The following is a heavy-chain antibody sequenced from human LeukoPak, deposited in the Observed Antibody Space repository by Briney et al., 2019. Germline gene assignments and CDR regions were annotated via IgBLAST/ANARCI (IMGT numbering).Heavy chain of an antibody. CDR3: KMIVVADDAFDI. J-gene: IGHJ3*02. D-gene: IGHD3-22*01. Sequence: GGSLRLSCAASGFTFSGSAMHWVRQASGKGLEWVGRIRSKANSYATAYAASVKGRFTISRDDSKNTAYLQMNSLKTEDTAVYYCKMIVVADDAFDIWGQGTMVTVSS. CDR2: IRSKANSYAT. V-gene: IGHV3-73*01. CDR1: GFTFSGSA.